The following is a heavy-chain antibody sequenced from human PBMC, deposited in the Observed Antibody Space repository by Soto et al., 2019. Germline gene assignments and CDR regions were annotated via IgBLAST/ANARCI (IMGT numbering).Heavy chain of an antibody. J-gene: IGHJ4*02. CDR3: ARLRVRGGATRTSFDY. CDR1: GFTFSSYW. D-gene: IGHD5-12*01. Sequence: PGGSLRLSXAASGFTFSSYWMSWVRQAPGKGLEWVANIKQDGSEKYYVDSVKGRFTISRDNAKNSLYLQMNSLKASDTAMYYCARLRVRGGATRTSFDYWGRGTRVTVS. CDR2: IKQDGSEK. V-gene: IGHV3-7*03.